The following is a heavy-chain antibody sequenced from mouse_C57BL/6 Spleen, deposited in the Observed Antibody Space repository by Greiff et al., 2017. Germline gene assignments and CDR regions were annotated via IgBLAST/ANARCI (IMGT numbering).Heavy chain of an antibody. CDR2: ISDGGSYT. D-gene: IGHD2-4*01. CDR3: ARRGGSDYSYYAMDY. J-gene: IGHJ4*01. Sequence: EVKLMESGGGLVKPGGSLKLSCAASGFTFSSYAMSWVRQTPEKRLEWVATISDGGSYTYYPDNVKGRCTLTRDNAKNNLYLQMSHLKSEDTAMYYCARRGGSDYSYYAMDYWGQGTSVTVSS. CDR1: GFTFSSYA. V-gene: IGHV5-4*03.